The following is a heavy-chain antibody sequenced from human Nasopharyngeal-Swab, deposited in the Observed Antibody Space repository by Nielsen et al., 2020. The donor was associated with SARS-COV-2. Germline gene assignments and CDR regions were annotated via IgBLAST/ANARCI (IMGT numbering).Heavy chain of an antibody. V-gene: IGHV1-8*01. CDR2: MNPNSGNT. Sequence: ASVKVSCKASGYTFTSYDINWVRQATGQGLEWMGWMNPNSGNTGYAQKFQGRVTMTRNTSISTAYMELSSLRSADTAVYYCARGRGGWFGELFDYWGQGTLVTVSS. D-gene: IGHD3-10*01. CDR3: ARGRGGWFGELFDY. J-gene: IGHJ4*02. CDR1: GYTFTSYD.